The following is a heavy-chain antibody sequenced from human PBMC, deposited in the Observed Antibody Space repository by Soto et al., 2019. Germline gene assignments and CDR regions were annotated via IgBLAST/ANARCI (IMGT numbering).Heavy chain of an antibody. D-gene: IGHD1-26*01. CDR3: ARITWGRDNSYGMDV. J-gene: IGHJ6*02. V-gene: IGHV1-2*02. CDR2: INPNTSAT. Sequence: ASVKVSCEASGYICTGYLLQWLLQETGQGLEWMGWINPNTSATNYAQKFQGRVTMTRDTSLGAAYMELTSLRPDDTALYYCARITWGRDNSYGMDVWGQGTTVTFSS. CDR1: GYICTGYL.